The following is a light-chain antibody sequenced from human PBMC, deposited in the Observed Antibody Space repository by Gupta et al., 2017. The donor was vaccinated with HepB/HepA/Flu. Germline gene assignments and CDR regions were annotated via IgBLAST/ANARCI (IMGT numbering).Light chain of an antibody. CDR2: DVS. V-gene: IGLV2-14*01. J-gene: IGLJ2*01. Sequence: QSALTQPASVSGSPGQSITISCTGTSSDVGGYNYVSWYQQHPVKTPKLMIYDVSNRPTGFSNRFSGSKSGNTASLTISGRQAEDEADYYCSSYTSSSTLVFGGGTKLTVL. CDR1: SSDVGGYNY. CDR3: SSYTSSSTLV.